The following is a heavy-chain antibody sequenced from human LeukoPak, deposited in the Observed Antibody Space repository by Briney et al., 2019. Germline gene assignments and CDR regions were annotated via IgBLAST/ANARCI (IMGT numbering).Heavy chain of an antibody. D-gene: IGHD5-12*01. J-gene: IGHJ3*02. CDR1: GFTFTGYY. V-gene: IGHV1-2*02. CDR3: AREGSSGQDWYAFDI. Sequence: GASVKASCKTSGFTFTGYYVQWVRQAPGQGPEWVGWMYFNSGATRFAPKFQGRVTMTRDTSISTAYMEFSSLRSDDTAMYYCAREGSSGQDWYAFDIWGQGTMLTVSS. CDR2: MYFNSGAT.